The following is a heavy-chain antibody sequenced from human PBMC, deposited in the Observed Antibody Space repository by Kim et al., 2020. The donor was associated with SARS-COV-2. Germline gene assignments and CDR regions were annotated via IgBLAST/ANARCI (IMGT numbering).Heavy chain of an antibody. D-gene: IGHD2-15*01. J-gene: IGHJ4*02. V-gene: IGHV3-7*01. CDR3: ARDGSAYDY. Sequence: SGTYYVDFGTSRFSISRDNTKNSLYLQMNCLRAEDTAVDYCARDGSAYDYWGQGTLVTVSS. CDR2: SGT.